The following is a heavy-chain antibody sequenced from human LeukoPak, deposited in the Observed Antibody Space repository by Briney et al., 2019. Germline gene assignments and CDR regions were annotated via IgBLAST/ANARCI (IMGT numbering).Heavy chain of an antibody. V-gene: IGHV1-2*02. D-gene: IGHD3-10*01. CDR1: GYTFTGYY. Sequence: ASVKVSCKASGYTFTGYYMHWVRQAPGQGLEWMGWINPNSGGTNYAQKFQGRVTMTRDTSISTAYMELSRLRSDDTAVYYCASCILLWFGVLPNDYGMDVWGQGTTVTVSS. J-gene: IGHJ6*02. CDR3: ASCILLWFGVLPNDYGMDV. CDR2: INPNSGGT.